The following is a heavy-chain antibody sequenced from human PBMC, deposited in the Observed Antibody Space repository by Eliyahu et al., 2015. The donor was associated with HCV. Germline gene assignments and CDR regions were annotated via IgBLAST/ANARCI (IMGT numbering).Heavy chain of an antibody. D-gene: IGHD3-10*01. V-gene: IGHV3-15*01. Sequence: EVQLVESGGGLVKPGGSLRLSCAASGFTFXKAWMSWVRQAPGKGLEGIGRIKSKNDGGITDYAAPVKGRFTISRDDSKSTLYLQMNSLKTEDTAVYYCTTGAPGGFDYYLDVWGQGTTVTVSS. J-gene: IGHJ6*03. CDR3: TTGAPGGFDYYLDV. CDR1: GFTFXKAW. CDR2: IKSKNDGGIT.